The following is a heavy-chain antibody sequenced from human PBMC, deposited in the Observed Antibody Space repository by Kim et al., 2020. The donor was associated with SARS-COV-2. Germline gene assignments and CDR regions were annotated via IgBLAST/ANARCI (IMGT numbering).Heavy chain of an antibody. Sequence: GGSLRLSCAASGFTFSSYGMHWVRQAPGKGLEWVAVISYDGSNKYYADSVKGRFTISRDNSKNTLYLQMNSLRAEDTAVYYCATTYYYDSSSSPDSYGMDVWGQGTTVTVSS. D-gene: IGHD3-22*01. V-gene: IGHV3-30*03. CDR1: GFTFSSYG. J-gene: IGHJ6*02. CDR2: ISYDGSNK. CDR3: ATTYYYDSSSSPDSYGMDV.